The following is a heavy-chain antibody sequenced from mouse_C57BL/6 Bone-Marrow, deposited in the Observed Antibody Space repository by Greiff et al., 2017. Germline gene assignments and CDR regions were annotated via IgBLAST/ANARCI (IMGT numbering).Heavy chain of an antibody. CDR1: GYTFTSYG. J-gene: IGHJ3*01. CDR3: ARVGYYWFSY. Sequence: LVESGAELARPGASVKLSCKASGYTFTSYGISWVKQRTGQGLEWIGEIYPGIGNTYYNEKFKGEATLTADKSSCTTYMELHSLTSEDSAVYCFARVGYYWFSYWGQGTLVTVSA. V-gene: IGHV1-81*01. D-gene: IGHD2-3*01. CDR2: IYPGIGNT.